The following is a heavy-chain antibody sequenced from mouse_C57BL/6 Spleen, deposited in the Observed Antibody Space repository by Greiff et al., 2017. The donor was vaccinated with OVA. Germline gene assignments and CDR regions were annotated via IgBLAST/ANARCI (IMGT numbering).Heavy chain of an antibody. D-gene: IGHD2-3*01. CDR1: GFTFSDYY. CDR3: AREDGCSDFDY. Sequence: EVMLVESEGGLVQPGSSMTLSCTASGFTFSDYYMAWVRQVPEKGLEWVANINYDGSSTYYLDSLKSRFIISRDNAKNILYLQMSSLKAEDTATYYCAREDGCSDFDYWGQGTTLTVSS. V-gene: IGHV5-16*01. J-gene: IGHJ2*01. CDR2: INYDGSST.